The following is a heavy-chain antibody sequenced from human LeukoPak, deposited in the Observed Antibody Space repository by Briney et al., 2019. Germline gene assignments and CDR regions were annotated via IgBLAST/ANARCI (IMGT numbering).Heavy chain of an antibody. Sequence: ASVKVSCKASGYTFTGYYMHWVRQAPGQGLEWMGWINPNSGGTNYAQKFQGRVTMTRDTSTSTVYMELSSLTSDDTAMYYCARRHAGQWLDYFDYWGQGTLVTVSS. CDR2: INPNSGGT. V-gene: IGHV1-2*02. CDR3: ARRHAGQWLDYFDY. CDR1: GYTFTGYY. D-gene: IGHD6-19*01. J-gene: IGHJ4*02.